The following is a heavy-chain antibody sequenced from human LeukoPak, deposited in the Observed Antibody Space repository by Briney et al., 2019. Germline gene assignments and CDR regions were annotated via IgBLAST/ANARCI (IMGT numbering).Heavy chain of an antibody. D-gene: IGHD3-10*01. CDR2: ISGSGGST. CDR3: AKDQAPYYGSGSPWFDP. Sequence: PGGSLRLSCAASGFTFSSYAMSWVRQAPGKGLEWVSAISGSGGSTYYADSVKGRFTISRDYSKNALYLQMNSLRAEDTAVYYCAKDQAPYYGSGSPWFDPWGQGTLVTVSS. CDR1: GFTFSSYA. V-gene: IGHV3-23*01. J-gene: IGHJ5*02.